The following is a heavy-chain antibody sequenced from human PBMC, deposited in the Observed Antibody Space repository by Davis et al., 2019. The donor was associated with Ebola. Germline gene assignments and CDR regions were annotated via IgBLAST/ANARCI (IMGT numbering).Heavy chain of an antibody. CDR1: GGSISNYY. CDR2: IYYRGST. D-gene: IGHD3-3*01. J-gene: IGHJ5*02. Sequence: MPSETLSLTCTVSGGSISNYYWSWIRQSPGKGLEWIGYIYYRGSTYYNPSLKSRVTISVDTSKNQFSLKLSSVTAADTAVYYCARRLRFLEWLPTQWFDPWGQGTLVTVSS. V-gene: IGHV4-59*08. CDR3: ARRLRFLEWLPTQWFDP.